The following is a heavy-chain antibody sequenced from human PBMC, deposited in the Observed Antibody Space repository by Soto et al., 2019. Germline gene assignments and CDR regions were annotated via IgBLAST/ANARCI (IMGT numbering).Heavy chain of an antibody. CDR3: ARDLRYCSGGKCYSSFDY. J-gene: IGHJ4*02. V-gene: IGHV3-33*01. CDR1: GFTFSSYV. CDR2: IWYVRSIE. Sequence: QVQLVESGGGVVQPGRSLRLSCAASGFTFSSYVMHWVRQAPGKGPEWVAVIWYVRSIEDYVDSVKGRFTISRDNSKNTVYLQMNNLRAEDTAVYYCARDLRYCSGGKCYSSFDYWGQGTLVTVSS. D-gene: IGHD2-15*01.